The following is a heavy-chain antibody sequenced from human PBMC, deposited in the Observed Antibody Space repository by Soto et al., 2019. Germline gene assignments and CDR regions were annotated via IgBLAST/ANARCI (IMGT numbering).Heavy chain of an antibody. V-gene: IGHV1-69*02. CDR2: IIPILGIA. CDR1: GGTFSSYT. CDR3: ARADYYDRPYGMDV. D-gene: IGHD3-22*01. Sequence: QVQLVQSGAEVKKPGSSVKVSCKASGGTFSSYTISWVRQAPGQGLEWMGRIIPILGIANYAQKFQGRVTITADKSTSTAYMELSSMRSEDTAVYYCARADYYDRPYGMDVWGQGTTVTVS. J-gene: IGHJ6*02.